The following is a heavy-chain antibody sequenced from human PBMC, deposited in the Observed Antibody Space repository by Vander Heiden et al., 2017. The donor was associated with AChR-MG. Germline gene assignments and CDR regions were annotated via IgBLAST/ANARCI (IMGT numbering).Heavy chain of an antibody. CDR1: GFTVRPHS. D-gene: IGHD6-13*01. Sequence: VQLVESGGGLVQPGGSLRPSCAALGFTVRPHSMGRVRQAPGKGLEWVSVIYSGGSTYYEDSVKGRFTISRDNSKNTLYLQMNSLRAEDTAVYYCARGHAGIAAAGFNRYNWFDPWGQGTLVTVSS. J-gene: IGHJ5*02. CDR3: ARGHAGIAAAGFNRYNWFDP. V-gene: IGHV3-66*01. CDR2: IYSGGST.